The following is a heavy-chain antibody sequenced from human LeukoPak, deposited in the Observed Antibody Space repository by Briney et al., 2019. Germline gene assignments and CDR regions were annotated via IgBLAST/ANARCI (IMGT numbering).Heavy chain of an antibody. J-gene: IGHJ6*02. D-gene: IGHD2-15*01. CDR1: GYTFTGYY. CDR3: ARVPQGVVVVAATPLYYGMDV. CDR2: INPNSGGT. V-gene: IGHV1-2*02. Sequence: ASVKVSCKASGYTFTGYYMHWVRQAPGQGLEWMGWINPNSGGTNYAQKFQGRVTMTRDTSISTAYMELSRPRSDDTAVYYCARVPQGVVVVAATPLYYGMDVWGQGTTVTVSS.